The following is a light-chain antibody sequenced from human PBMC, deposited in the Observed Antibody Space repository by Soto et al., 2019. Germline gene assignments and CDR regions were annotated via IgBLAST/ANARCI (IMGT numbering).Light chain of an antibody. CDR2: AAS. J-gene: IGKJ5*01. CDR1: QSISSY. CDR3: QQSYSTPIA. V-gene: IGKV1-39*01. Sequence: DIQMTQSPSSLSASVGDRVTKTCRASQSISSYLNWYQQKPRKAPKLLIYAASSLQSGVPSRFSGSGSGTDFTLTISSLQPEDFATYYCQQSYSTPIAFGQGTRLEIK.